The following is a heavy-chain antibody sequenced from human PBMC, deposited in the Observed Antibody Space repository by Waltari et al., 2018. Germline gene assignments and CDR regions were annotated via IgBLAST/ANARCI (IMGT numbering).Heavy chain of an antibody. CDR2: IYGGTGST. D-gene: IGHD1-26*01. V-gene: IGHV4-59*12. Sequence: QVQLQESGPGLVKPSETLSLTCGVSGASISVYYWNWIRQAPGKGLEWIGYIYGGTGSTNYNPSLRSRVTISIDTSKNLFSLSLSSVTAADTAVYYCASPSGISPMHFWGHGLRVTVSS. CDR3: ASPSGISPMHF. J-gene: IGHJ3*01. CDR1: GASISVYY.